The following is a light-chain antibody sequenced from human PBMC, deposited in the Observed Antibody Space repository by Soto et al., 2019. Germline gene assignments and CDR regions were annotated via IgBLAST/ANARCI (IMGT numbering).Light chain of an antibody. Sequence: EIVLTQSPGTLSLSPGERATLSCRASQSVSSNYLVWYQQKPGQAPRPLIYGASTRATGIPDRFSGSGSGPDFTLTISRLEPEDFAVYYCQQYAGSSYTFGQGTKLEIK. CDR1: QSVSSNY. J-gene: IGKJ2*01. CDR3: QQYAGSSYT. V-gene: IGKV3-20*01. CDR2: GAS.